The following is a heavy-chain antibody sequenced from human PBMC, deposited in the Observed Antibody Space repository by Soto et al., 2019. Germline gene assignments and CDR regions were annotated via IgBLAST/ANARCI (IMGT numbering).Heavy chain of an antibody. CDR2: INHSGST. V-gene: IGHV4-34*01. D-gene: IGHD5-12*01. CDR1: GGSFSGYY. J-gene: IGHJ4*02. CDR3: ARDRERRPVLYSGYDSPFDY. Sequence: PSETLSLTCAVYGGSFSGYYWSWIRQPPGKGLEWIGEINHSGSTNYNPSLKSRVTISVDTSKNQFSLKLSSVTAADAAVYYCARDRERRPVLYSGYDSPFDYWGQGTPVTVSS.